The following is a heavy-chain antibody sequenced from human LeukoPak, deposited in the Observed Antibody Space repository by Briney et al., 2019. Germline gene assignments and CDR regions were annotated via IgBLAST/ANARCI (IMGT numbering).Heavy chain of an antibody. D-gene: IGHD6-13*01. CDR2: INPNSGGT. J-gene: IGHJ4*02. Sequence: ASVKVSCKASGYTFTGYYMHWVRQAPGQGLEWMGWINPNSGGTNYAQKFQGWVTMTRDTSISAAYMELSRLRSDDTAVYYCASVEGIAAAAPDYWGQGTLVTVSS. V-gene: IGHV1-2*04. CDR1: GYTFTGYY. CDR3: ASVEGIAAAAPDY.